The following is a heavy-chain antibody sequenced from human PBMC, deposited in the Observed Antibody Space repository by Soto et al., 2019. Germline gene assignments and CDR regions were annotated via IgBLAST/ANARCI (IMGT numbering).Heavy chain of an antibody. CDR1: NYLFGAFG. CDR3: ARISARRNDFDV. J-gene: IGHJ3*01. V-gene: IGHV1-18*01. Sequence: QVQLVQSGAEVKNPGASVKVSCQASNYLFGAFGISWVRQAPGQGLEWMGWITPYNGNTHYAEKFQDRVTMNADKSTTTAYMAVRRLTSDDTAVYFCARISARRNDFDVWGQGTVGAVAS. CDR2: ITPYNGNT.